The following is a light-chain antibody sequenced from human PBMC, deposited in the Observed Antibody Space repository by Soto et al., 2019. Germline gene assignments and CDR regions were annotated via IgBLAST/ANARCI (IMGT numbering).Light chain of an antibody. CDR1: QSISSW. CDR3: QQYNSYSPWT. Sequence: DIQMTQSPSTLSASVGDRVTITCRASQSISSWLARYQQKPGKAPKLLIYDASSLERGVPSRFSGSGPGTEFTPTTSSLQPDDFAAYYCQQYNSYSPWTFGQGTKVEIK. J-gene: IGKJ1*01. CDR2: DAS. V-gene: IGKV1-5*01.